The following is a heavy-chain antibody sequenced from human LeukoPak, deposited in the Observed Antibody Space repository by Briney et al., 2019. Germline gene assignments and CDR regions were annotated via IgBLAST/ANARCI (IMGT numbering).Heavy chain of an antibody. CDR3: ARDGNYYDSSSLGY. V-gene: IGHV4-34*01. D-gene: IGHD3-22*01. Sequence: SETLSLTCAVYGGSFSGYYWSWIRQPPGKGLEWIGEINHSGSTNYNPSLKSRVTILVDTSKNQFSLKLSSVTAADTAVYYCARDGNYYDSSSLGYWGQGTLVTVSS. J-gene: IGHJ4*02. CDR1: GGSFSGYY. CDR2: INHSGST.